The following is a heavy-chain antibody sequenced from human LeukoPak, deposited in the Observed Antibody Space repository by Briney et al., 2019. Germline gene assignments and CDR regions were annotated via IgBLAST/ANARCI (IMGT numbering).Heavy chain of an antibody. Sequence: GGSLRLSCAASGFTFSSYEMNCVRQAPGRGVEWVSYSSSDAASIYYADSVRGRFTISRDNAKNSLFLQVYSLRDEDTAVYYCARGMNGVGGYDILIDYWGQGTLVTVSS. CDR2: SSSDAASI. D-gene: IGHD3-9*01. J-gene: IGHJ4*02. CDR1: GFTFSSYE. CDR3: ARGMNGVGGYDILIDY. V-gene: IGHV3-48*03.